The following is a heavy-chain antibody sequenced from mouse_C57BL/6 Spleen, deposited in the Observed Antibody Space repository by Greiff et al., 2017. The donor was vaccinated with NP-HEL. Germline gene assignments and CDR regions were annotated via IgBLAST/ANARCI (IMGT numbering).Heavy chain of an antibody. Sequence: VMLVESGPGLVAPSQSLSITCTASGFSLTSYAISWVRQPPGKGLEWIGVIWPGGGTTYYSALNSSLSISKDNSKSQAFLKMNRRQTDDTARYYCARNRDDGYYFWFAYWGQGTLVTVSA. J-gene: IGHJ3*01. CDR2: IWPGGGT. CDR3: ARNRDDGYYFWFAY. V-gene: IGHV2-9-1*01. D-gene: IGHD2-3*01. CDR1: GFSLTSYA.